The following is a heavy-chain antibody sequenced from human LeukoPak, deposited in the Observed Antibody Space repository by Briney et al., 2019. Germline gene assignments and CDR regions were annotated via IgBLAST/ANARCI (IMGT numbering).Heavy chain of an antibody. CDR1: GGSISSSSYY. J-gene: IGHJ4*02. V-gene: IGHV4-39*01. D-gene: IGHD2-15*01. CDR2: IYYSGST. CDR3: AMTVVATNVLFDY. Sequence: PSETLSLTCTVSGGSISSSSYYWGWIRQPPGKGLEWIGSIYYSGSTYYNPSPKSRVTISVDTSKNQFSLKLSSVTAADTAVYYCAMTVVATNVLFDYWGQGTLVTVSS.